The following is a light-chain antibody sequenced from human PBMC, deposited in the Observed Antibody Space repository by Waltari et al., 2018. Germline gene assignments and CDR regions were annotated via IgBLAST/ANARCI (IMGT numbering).Light chain of an antibody. V-gene: IGKV3-20*01. CDR2: DAS. CDR3: QHYVRLPVT. CDR1: QSVGRS. J-gene: IGKJ1*01. Sequence: EIVLTQSPGTLSLSPGERATLSCGASQSVGRSLAWYQQKPGRAPRLLLYDASSRATGSPDRFSGSGFGTDFSLTISRLEPEDFAVYYCQHYVRLPVTFGQGTKVEIK.